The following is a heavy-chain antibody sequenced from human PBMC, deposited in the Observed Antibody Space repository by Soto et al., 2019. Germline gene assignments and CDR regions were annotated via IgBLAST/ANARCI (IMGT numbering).Heavy chain of an antibody. J-gene: IGHJ3*01. CDR3: TRGYSSVSIYAFDV. Sequence: ASVKVSCKASGCTFTNYGFSWVRRAPGQGLEWMGWISGYNGNTKYAEKFQGRVTMTTDTSTSTAHMELNSLKTEDTAVYHCTRGYSSVSIYAFDVWGQGTMVTVSS. D-gene: IGHD2-21*01. CDR2: ISGYNGNT. V-gene: IGHV1-18*01. CDR1: GCTFTNYG.